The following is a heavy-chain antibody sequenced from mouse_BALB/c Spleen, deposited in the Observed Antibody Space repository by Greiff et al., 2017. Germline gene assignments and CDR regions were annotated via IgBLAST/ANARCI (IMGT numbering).Heavy chain of an antibody. CDR1: GYTFTDYY. Sequence: EVQLQQSGPELVKPGASVKMSCKASGYTFTDYYMDWVKQSHGESFEWIGRVNPYNGGTSYNQKFKGKATLTVDKSSSTAYMELNSLTSEDSAVYYCARSYGNRMDYWGQGTSVTVSS. D-gene: IGHD2-1*01. V-gene: IGHV1-19*01. CDR2: VNPYNGGT. J-gene: IGHJ4*01. CDR3: ARSYGNRMDY.